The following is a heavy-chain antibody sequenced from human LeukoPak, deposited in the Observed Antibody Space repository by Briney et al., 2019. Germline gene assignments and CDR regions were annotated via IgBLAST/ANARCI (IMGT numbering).Heavy chain of an antibody. CDR1: GFTFNNYV. J-gene: IGHJ6*02. CDR2: ISGSGGST. V-gene: IGHV3-23*01. D-gene: IGHD6-13*01. Sequence: GGSLRLSCAASGFTFNNYVMNWVRQAPGKGLEWVTAISGSGGSTYYADSVKGRFTISRDNSKNTLYLQMNSLRAEDTAVYYCAKAIAAAGRTYGMDVWGQGTTVTVSS. CDR3: AKAIAAAGRTYGMDV.